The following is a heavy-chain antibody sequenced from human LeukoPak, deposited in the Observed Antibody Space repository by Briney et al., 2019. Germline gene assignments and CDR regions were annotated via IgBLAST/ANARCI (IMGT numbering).Heavy chain of an antibody. J-gene: IGHJ4*02. CDR2: INYSGNT. CDR3: ARLHYDSSGYYPDY. D-gene: IGHD3-22*01. Sequence: SETLSLTCTVSGGSIISSHYYWAWIRQPPGRGLEWIGSINYSGNTFYNPSLKSRVTFSLDTSNNQFSLNVSSVTAADTAVYYCARLHYDSSGYYPDYWGQGTLVTVSS. V-gene: IGHV4-39*07. CDR1: GGSIISSHYY.